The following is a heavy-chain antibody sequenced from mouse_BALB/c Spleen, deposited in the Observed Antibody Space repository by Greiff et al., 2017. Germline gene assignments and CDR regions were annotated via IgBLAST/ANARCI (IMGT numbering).Heavy chain of an antibody. CDR2: INSDGGST. CDR3: ARHYYDYDVGAWFAY. V-gene: IGHV5-2*01. CDR1: EYEFPSHD. Sequence: EVKLMESGGGLVQPGESLKLSCESNEYEFPSHDMSWVRKTPEKRLELVAAINSDGGSTYYPDTMERRFIISRDNTKKTLYLQMSSLRSEDTALYYCARHYYDYDVGAWFAYWGQGTLVTVSA. J-gene: IGHJ3*01. D-gene: IGHD2-4*01.